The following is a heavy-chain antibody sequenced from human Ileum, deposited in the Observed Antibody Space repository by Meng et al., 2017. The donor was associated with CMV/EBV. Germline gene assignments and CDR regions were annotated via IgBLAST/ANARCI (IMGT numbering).Heavy chain of an antibody. V-gene: IGHV3-66*02. D-gene: IGHD5-18*01. CDR1: GFTVSTNY. Sequence: GGSLRLSCAASGFTVSTNYMSWVRQAPGKGLEWVSITYTDGTTYYADSVKGRFTISRDNSKNTLYLQMNSLRAEDTAVYYCAKDMRTGYSFDAFDIWGQGTMVTVSS. CDR3: AKDMRTGYSFDAFDI. J-gene: IGHJ3*02. CDR2: TYTDGTT.